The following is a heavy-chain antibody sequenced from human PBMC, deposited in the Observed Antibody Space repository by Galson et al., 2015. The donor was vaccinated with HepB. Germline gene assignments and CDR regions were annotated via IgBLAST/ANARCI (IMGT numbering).Heavy chain of an antibody. Sequence: SLRLSCAASGFTFSSYAMSWVRQAPGKGLEWVSAISGSGGSTYYADSVKGRFTISRDNSKNTLYLQMNSLRAEDTAVYYCAKEGYCSGGSCYPGYFDYWGQGTLVTVSS. CDR3: AKEGYCSGGSCYPGYFDY. J-gene: IGHJ4*02. D-gene: IGHD2-15*01. CDR1: GFTFSSYA. V-gene: IGHV3-23*01. CDR2: ISGSGGST.